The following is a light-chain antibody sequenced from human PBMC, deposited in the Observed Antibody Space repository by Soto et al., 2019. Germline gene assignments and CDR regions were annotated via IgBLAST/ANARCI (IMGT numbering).Light chain of an antibody. CDR1: IRDVGSYNR. J-gene: IGLJ1*01. Sequence: QSVLTQPPSVSGSPGQSVTISFTGTIRDVGSYNRVPWYQPPPGTAPKLMMYEVSNRPSGVPDRFSGSKSGNTASLTISGLQPEDEADYYCNSYTSRNTYVFGTGTKVTVL. CDR3: NSYTSRNTYV. CDR2: EVS. V-gene: IGLV2-18*02.